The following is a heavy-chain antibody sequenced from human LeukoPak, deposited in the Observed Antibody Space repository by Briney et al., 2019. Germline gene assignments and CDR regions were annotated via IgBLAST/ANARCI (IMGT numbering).Heavy chain of an antibody. D-gene: IGHD3-22*01. Sequence: GASVKVSCKASGYTFTGYYMHWVRQAPGQGLEWMGWINPNSGGTNYAQKLQGRVTMTTDTSTSTAYMELRSLRSDDTAVYYCARSRVPYDSSGYYGGVFDYWGQGTLVTVSS. CDR2: INPNSGGT. J-gene: IGHJ4*02. CDR3: ARSRVPYDSSGYYGGVFDY. CDR1: GYTFTGYY. V-gene: IGHV1-2*02.